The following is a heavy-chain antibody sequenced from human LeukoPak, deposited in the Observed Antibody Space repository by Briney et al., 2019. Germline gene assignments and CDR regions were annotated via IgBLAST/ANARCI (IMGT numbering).Heavy chain of an antibody. J-gene: IGHJ3*02. D-gene: IGHD1-7*01. CDR3: ARDRLELLGSRAFDI. V-gene: IGHV3-30-3*01. CDR2: ISYDGSNK. Sequence: PGGSLRLSCAASGFTFSSYAMHRVRQAPGKGLEWVAVISYDGSNKYYADSVKGRFTISRDNSKNTLYLQMNSLRAEDTAVYYCARDRLELLGSRAFDIWGQGTMVTVSS. CDR1: GFTFSSYA.